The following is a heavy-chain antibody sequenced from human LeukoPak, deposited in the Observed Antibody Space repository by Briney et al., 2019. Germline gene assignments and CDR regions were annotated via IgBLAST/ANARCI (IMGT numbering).Heavy chain of an antibody. V-gene: IGHV3-23*01. D-gene: IGHD6-19*01. CDR2: IGGSGGDI. CDR3: AKALTSGWYLDAFNI. Sequence: PGGSLRLSCAASGFTFSTYTMYWVRQPPGKGLEWVSIIGGSGGDIHYADSVKGRFTISRDNSKNTLFLEMNSLRAEDTAVYYCAKALTSGWYLDAFNIWGQGTMVTVSS. CDR1: GFTFSTYT. J-gene: IGHJ3*02.